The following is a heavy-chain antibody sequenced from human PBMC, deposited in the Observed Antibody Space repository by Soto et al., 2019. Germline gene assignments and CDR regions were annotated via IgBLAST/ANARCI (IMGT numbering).Heavy chain of an antibody. CDR2: IRSKAYGGTT. CDR1: GFTFGDYA. J-gene: IGHJ4*02. CDR3: TRLRGYSHGYLAH. V-gene: IGHV3-49*03. D-gene: IGHD5-18*01. Sequence: GGSLRLSCTASGFTFGDYAMSWFRQAPGKGLEWVGFIRSKAYGGTTEYAASVKGRFTISRDDSKSIAYLQMNSLKTEDTAVYYCTRLRGYSHGYLAHWGQGTLVTVSS.